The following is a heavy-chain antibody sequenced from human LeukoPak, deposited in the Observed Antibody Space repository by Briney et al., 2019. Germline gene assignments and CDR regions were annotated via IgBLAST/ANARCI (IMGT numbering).Heavy chain of an antibody. CDR1: GGSISSSY. V-gene: IGHV4-59*01. D-gene: IGHD6-19*01. Sequence: SETLSLTCTVSGGSISSSYWSWIRQPPGKGLEWIGYIYYTGSTNYNPSLRSRVTISVDTSKNQFSLKLSSVTAADTAVYYCAREAVSGWYDYFDYWGQGTLVTVSS. CDR2: IYYTGST. J-gene: IGHJ4*02. CDR3: AREAVSGWYDYFDY.